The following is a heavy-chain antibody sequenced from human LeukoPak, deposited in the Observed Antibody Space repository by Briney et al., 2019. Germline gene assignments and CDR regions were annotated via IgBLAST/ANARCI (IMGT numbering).Heavy chain of an antibody. CDR3: ARGGAAPYCFDY. D-gene: IGHD6-13*01. V-gene: IGHV4-31*03. Sequence: SETLSLTCTVSGGSISSGGYYWSWIRQHPGTGLEWIGYIYYSGSTYYNSSLKSRVTISVDTSKNQFSLKLSSVTAADTAVYYCARGGAAPYCFDYWGPGTLVTVSS. J-gene: IGHJ4*02. CDR2: IYYSGST. CDR1: GGSISSGGYY.